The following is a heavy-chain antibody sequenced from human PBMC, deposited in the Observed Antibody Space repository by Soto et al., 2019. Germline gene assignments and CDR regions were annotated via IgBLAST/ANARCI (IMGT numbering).Heavy chain of an antibody. Sequence: QVQLVESGGGVVQPGRSLRLSCAASGFMFSNHGMHWVRQAPGKGLEWVAVIWSDGNNRYYADSVKGRFTISRDNSKNTLYMQRNSLRAEDTAVYYCVRGDNWNDDASDYWGQGTLVTVSS. V-gene: IGHV3-33*01. CDR3: VRGDNWNDDASDY. D-gene: IGHD1-1*01. CDR1: GFMFSNHG. CDR2: IWSDGNNR. J-gene: IGHJ4*02.